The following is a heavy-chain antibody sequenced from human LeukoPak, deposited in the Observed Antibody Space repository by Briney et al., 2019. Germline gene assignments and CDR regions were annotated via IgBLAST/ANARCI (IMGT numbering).Heavy chain of an antibody. V-gene: IGHV3-15*01. CDR3: AELGITMIGGV. CDR1: GFTFSDYY. D-gene: IGHD3-10*02. CDR2: IKSKTDGGTT. Sequence: GGSLRLSCAASGFTFSDYYMSWIRQAPGKGLEWVGRIKSKTDGGTTDYAAPVKGRFTISRDDSKNTLYLQMNSLRAEDTAVYYCAELGITMIGGVWGKGTTVTISS. J-gene: IGHJ6*04.